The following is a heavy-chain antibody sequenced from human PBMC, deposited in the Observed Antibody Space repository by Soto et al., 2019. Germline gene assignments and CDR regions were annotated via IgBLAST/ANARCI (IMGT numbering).Heavy chain of an antibody. D-gene: IGHD3-10*02. CDR3: TRGGQLFAGKYFDY. J-gene: IGHJ4*02. V-gene: IGHV1-18*01. Sequence: QVQLVQSGAEVKKPGASVKVSCKASGYTFTGYGISWFRQAPGQGLEWLGWISKYNGDTNSAQKIQGRDSMTTDTSTSTAYTEVWSRTSPDTDGSYCTRGGQLFAGKYFDYWGQRPMVTVSS. CDR2: ISKYNGDT. CDR1: GYTFTGYG.